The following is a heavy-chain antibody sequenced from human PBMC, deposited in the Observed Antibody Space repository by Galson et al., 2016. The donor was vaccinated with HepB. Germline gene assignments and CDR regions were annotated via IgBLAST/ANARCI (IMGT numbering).Heavy chain of an antibody. J-gene: IGHJ2*01. CDR3: ARQEKLASRHCYFDV. CDR2: FYPGDSDA. V-gene: IGHV5-51*01. CDR1: GYKFGYYW. Sequence: QSGAEVKKSGESLKISCKASGYKFGYYWIGWVRQVPGKGLEWMGIFYPGDSDARYSPSFQGQVTFTADESTSTAYLQWTSLKPSDTAMYYCARQEKLASRHCYFDVWGLGTLLTVSS.